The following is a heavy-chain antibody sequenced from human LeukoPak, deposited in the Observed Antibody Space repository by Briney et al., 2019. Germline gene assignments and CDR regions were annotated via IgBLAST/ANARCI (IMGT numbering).Heavy chain of an antibody. J-gene: IGHJ6*03. D-gene: IGHD6-13*01. V-gene: IGHV1-18*01. Sequence: ASVKVSCKASGYTFTSYGISWVRQAPGQGLEWMGWISAYNGNTNYAQKLQGRVTMTTDTSTSTAYMELRSLRSDDTAVYYCARSVGKRQLVPRDYYYNYMDVWGKGTTVTVSS. CDR2: ISAYNGNT. CDR3: ARSVGKRQLVPRDYYYNYMDV. CDR1: GYTFTSYG.